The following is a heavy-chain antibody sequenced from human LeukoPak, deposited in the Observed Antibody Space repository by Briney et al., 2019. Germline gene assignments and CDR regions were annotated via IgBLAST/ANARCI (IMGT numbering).Heavy chain of an antibody. V-gene: IGHV3-30*18. J-gene: IGHJ4*02. D-gene: IGHD2-2*01. CDR2: ISYDGSNK. CDR3: AKDHGYCSSTSCYGPLFDY. Sequence: GGSLRLSCAASGFTFSSYGMHWVRQAPGKGLEWVAVISYDGSNKYYADSVKGRFTISRDNSKNTLYLQMNSLRAEDTAVYYCAKDHGYCSSTSCYGPLFDYWGQGTLVTVSS. CDR1: GFTFSSYG.